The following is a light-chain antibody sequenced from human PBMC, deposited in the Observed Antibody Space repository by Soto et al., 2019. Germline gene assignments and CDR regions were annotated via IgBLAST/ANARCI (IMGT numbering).Light chain of an antibody. CDR1: SSNIGGTNY. J-gene: IGLJ2*01. Sequence: QSVLTQPPSASGTPGQRVFISCSGSSSNIGGTNYAYWYQQLPGAAPKLLMHSNNLRPSGVPERISGSKSGTSAFLAISGLRSEDEAVHYCASWDDRLGAVIFGGGTKVTVL. CDR3: ASWDDRLGAVI. CDR2: SNN. V-gene: IGLV1-47*02.